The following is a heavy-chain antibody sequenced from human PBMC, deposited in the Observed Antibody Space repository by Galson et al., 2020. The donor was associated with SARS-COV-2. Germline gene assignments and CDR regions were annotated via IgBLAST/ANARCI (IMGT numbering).Heavy chain of an antibody. D-gene: IGHD3-9*01. J-gene: IGHJ4*02. V-gene: IGHV1-2*06. CDR3: ARDFSLHAYYAILTGDYPPAY. CDR1: GYTIIGYY. Sequence: ASVKVSCKASGYTIIGYYMHWGRQAPGQGREWMGRINPTSGATNYEQKSQRSVTMTRGKSISTAYMVLSRLGSDDTAVYYCARDFSLHAYYAILTGDYPPAYWGQGTLVTVSS. CDR2: INPTSGAT.